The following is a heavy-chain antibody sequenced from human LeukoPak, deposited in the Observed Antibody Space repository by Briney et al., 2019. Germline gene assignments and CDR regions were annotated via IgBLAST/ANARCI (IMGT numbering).Heavy chain of an antibody. V-gene: IGHV4-30-4*01. CDR1: GGSISSGDYY. J-gene: IGHJ4*02. Sequence: SETLSLTCTVSGGSISSGDYYWSWIRQPPGKGLEWIGYIYYSGSTYYNPSLKSRVTISVDTSKNQFSLKLSSVTAADTAVYYCAREAHDYGDYVRDYWGQGTLVTVSS. CDR3: AREAHDYGDYVRDY. CDR2: IYYSGST. D-gene: IGHD4-17*01.